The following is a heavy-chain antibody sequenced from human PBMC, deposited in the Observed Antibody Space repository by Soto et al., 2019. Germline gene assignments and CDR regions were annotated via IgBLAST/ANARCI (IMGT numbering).Heavy chain of an antibody. J-gene: IGHJ6*02. Sequence: QVQLVQSGAEVKKTGSSVKVSCKASGGAFRSYTISWVRQAPGQGLEWMGGITPILGAANYAQKFEGRVTISADKSTTTAYMELSNLTSEDTAVYYCARDEIAVANRVGMDVWGQGTTVIVSS. CDR3: ARDEIAVANRVGMDV. D-gene: IGHD6-19*01. CDR2: ITPILGAA. CDR1: GGAFRSYT. V-gene: IGHV1-69*06.